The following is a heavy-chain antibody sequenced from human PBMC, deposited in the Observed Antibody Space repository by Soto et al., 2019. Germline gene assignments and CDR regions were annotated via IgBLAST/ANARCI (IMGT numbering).Heavy chain of an antibody. J-gene: IGHJ4*02. CDR2: IIPIFGTA. V-gene: IGHV1-69*01. D-gene: IGHD3-22*01. CDR3: ARSRTYSSSGHYYDSSGYDPTFDY. CDR1: GGTFSSYA. Sequence: QVQLVQSGAEVKKPGSSVKVSCKASGGTFSSYAISWVRQAPGQGLEWMGGIIPIFGTANYAQKVQGRVTITADESTSTAYMELSSLRSEDTAVYYCARSRTYSSSGHYYDSSGYDPTFDYWGQGTLVTVSS.